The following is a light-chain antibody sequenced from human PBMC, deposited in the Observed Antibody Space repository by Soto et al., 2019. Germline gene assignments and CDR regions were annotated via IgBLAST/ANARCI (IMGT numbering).Light chain of an antibody. CDR2: EVS. J-gene: IGLJ2*01. V-gene: IGLV2-14*01. CDR1: SSDVGGYNY. CDR3: SSLTSTNTHA. Sequence: QSVLTQPASVSGSPGQSITISCTGTSSDVGGYNYVSWYQQHPGKAPKLMIYEVSYRPSGVSNRFSGSKSGNTASLTISGLQAEDEAGYYCSSLTSTNTHAFGGGTKVTVL.